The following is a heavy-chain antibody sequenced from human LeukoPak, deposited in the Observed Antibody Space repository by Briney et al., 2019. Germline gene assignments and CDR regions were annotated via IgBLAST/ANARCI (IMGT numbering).Heavy chain of an antibody. D-gene: IGHD2-21*02. Sequence: GGSLRLSCAASGFTVTSNYMSWVRQAPGKGLEWVSVLYSGGSAYYADSVRGRFTISRDNSKNTLYLQMNSLRVEDTAVYYCARTHIVVVTAPYFDYWGQGTLVTVSS. CDR1: GFTVTSNY. CDR2: LYSGGSA. V-gene: IGHV3-66*01. CDR3: ARTHIVVVTAPYFDY. J-gene: IGHJ4*02.